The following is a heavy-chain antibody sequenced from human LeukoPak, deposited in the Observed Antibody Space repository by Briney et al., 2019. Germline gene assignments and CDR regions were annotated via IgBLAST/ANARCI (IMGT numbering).Heavy chain of an antibody. CDR1: GYRFSSYW. CDR2: IYPGDSDT. V-gene: IGHV5-51*01. J-gene: IGHJ4*02. Sequence: GESLKISCKGSGYRFSSYWIGWVRQTPGKGLEWMGTIYPGDSDTRYSPFYQGQVTMSADMSIGAAYLQWSSLKASDTAIYYCVRWRRWVLDYWGQGTLVTVPS. D-gene: IGHD5-12*01. CDR3: VRWRRWVLDY.